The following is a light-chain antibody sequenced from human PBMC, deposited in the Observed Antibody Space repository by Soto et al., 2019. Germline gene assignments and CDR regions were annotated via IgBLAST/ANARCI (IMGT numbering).Light chain of an antibody. CDR2: GAS. CDR3: QQYCSSPPLT. J-gene: IGKJ4*01. CDR1: QSVSSSY. Sequence: EIVLTQSPGTLSLSPGERATLSCRASQSVSSSYLAWYQQKPGQAPRLLIYGASSRATGIPDRFSGSGSGTDFNLTISRLEPEDFAVYYCQQYCSSPPLTCGGGTKVEIK. V-gene: IGKV3-20*01.